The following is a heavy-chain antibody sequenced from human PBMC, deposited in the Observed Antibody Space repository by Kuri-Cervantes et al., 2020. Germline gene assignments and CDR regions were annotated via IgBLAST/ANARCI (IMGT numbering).Heavy chain of an antibody. CDR2: ISYDGSNK. D-gene: IGHD3-22*01. CDR1: GFTFRSYS. V-gene: IGHV3-30*03. CDR3: ARDLEGNYYDSSGYYGPFDY. Sequence: GGSLRLSCAASGFTFRSYSMIWVRQAPGKGLEWVALISYDGSNKYYADSVKGRFTISRDNSKNTLYLQMNFLRAEDTAVYYCARDLEGNYYDSSGYYGPFDYWGQGTLATVSS. J-gene: IGHJ4*02.